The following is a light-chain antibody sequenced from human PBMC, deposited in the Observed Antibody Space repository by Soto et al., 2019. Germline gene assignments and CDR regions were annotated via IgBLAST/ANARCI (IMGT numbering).Light chain of an antibody. Sequence: EIVMTQSTATLSVSPGERATLSCRASQSVSSNLAWYQQKPDQAPRLLIYGASTRATGIPARFSGSGSGTEFTLTISSLQSEDFAVYYCQQYNNWPPSTFGQGTKLEIK. J-gene: IGKJ2*01. V-gene: IGKV3-15*01. CDR1: QSVSSN. CDR3: QQYNNWPPST. CDR2: GAS.